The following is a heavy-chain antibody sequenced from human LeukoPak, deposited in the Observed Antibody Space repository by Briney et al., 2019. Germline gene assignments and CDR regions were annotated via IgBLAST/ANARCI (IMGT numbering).Heavy chain of an antibody. V-gene: IGHV4-30-4*01. CDR2: IYYSGST. Sequence: SETLSLTCTVSGGSISSGDYYWSWIRQPPGKGLEWIGYIYYSGSTYYNPSLKSRVTISVDTSKNQFSLKLSSVTAADTAVYYCARDWAMGYRYYYGMDVWGQGTTVTVSS. CDR3: ARDWAMGYRYYYGMDV. CDR1: GGSISSGDYY. J-gene: IGHJ6*02. D-gene: IGHD5-18*01.